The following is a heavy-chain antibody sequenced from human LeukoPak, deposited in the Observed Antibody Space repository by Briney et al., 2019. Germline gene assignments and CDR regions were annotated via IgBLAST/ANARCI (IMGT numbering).Heavy chain of an antibody. V-gene: IGHV3-48*02. CDR3: ARGDIVVVPAAPVDY. CDR1: GFTFSSYS. D-gene: IGHD2-2*01. CDR2: ISSSSTI. J-gene: IGHJ4*02. Sequence: PGGSLRLSCAASGFTFSSYSMNWVRQAPGKGLEWVSYISSSSTIYYADSVKGRFTISRDNAKNSLYLQMNSLGDEDTAVYYCARGDIVVVPAAPVDYWGQGTLVTVSS.